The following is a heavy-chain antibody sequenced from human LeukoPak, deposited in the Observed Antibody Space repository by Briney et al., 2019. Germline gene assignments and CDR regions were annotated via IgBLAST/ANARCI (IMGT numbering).Heavy chain of an antibody. J-gene: IGHJ4*02. CDR3: AKDRPRCSTTTCYSYFDY. CDR2: IRYDGSNE. D-gene: IGHD2-2*01. V-gene: IGHV3-30*02. CDR1: GFTFISYG. Sequence: GGSLRLSSAASGFTFISYGIHWVRQAPGKGREWVAFIRYDGSNENYADSVKGRFTTSRDDSKNMVSLQMNSLRAEDTAVYYCAKDRPRCSTTTCYSYFDYWGQGTLVTVSS.